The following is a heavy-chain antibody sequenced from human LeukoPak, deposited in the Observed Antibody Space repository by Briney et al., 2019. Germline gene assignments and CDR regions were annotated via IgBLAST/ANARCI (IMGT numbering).Heavy chain of an antibody. CDR2: IIPIFGTA. CDR3: ASAFYGSGSYDY. D-gene: IGHD3-10*01. CDR1: GGTFSSYA. V-gene: IGHV1-69*06. J-gene: IGHJ4*02. Sequence: ASVEVSCKASGGTFSSYAISWVRQAPGQGLEWMGGIIPIFGTANYAQKFQGRVTITADKSTSTAYMELSSLRSEDTAVYYCASAFYGSGSYDYWGQGTLVTVSS.